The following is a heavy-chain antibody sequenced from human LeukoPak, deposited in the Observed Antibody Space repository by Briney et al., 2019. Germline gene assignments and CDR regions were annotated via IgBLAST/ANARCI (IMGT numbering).Heavy chain of an antibody. D-gene: IGHD5-18*01. CDR3: AIRGYSYGWYFDY. J-gene: IGHJ4*02. Sequence: PSETLSLTCAVYGGSFSGYYWSWIRQPPGKGLEWIGEINHSGSTNYNPSLKSRVTISVDTSKNQFSLKLSSVTAADMAVYYCAIRGYSYGWYFDYWGQGTLVTVSS. CDR2: INHSGST. CDR1: GGSFSGYY. V-gene: IGHV4-34*01.